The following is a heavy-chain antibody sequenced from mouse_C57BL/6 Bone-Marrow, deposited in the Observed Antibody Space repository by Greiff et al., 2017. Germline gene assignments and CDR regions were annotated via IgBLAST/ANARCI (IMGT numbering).Heavy chain of an antibody. Sequence: QVQLKQSGAELVRPGTSVKVSCKASGYAFTNYLIEWVKQRPGQGLEWIGVINPGSGGTNYNEKFKGKATLTADKSSSTAYMQLRSLTSEDSAVYFCARMGPYYFDYWGQGTTLTVSS. CDR1: GYAFTNYL. J-gene: IGHJ2*01. CDR3: ARMGPYYFDY. D-gene: IGHD4-1*01. V-gene: IGHV1-54*01. CDR2: INPGSGGT.